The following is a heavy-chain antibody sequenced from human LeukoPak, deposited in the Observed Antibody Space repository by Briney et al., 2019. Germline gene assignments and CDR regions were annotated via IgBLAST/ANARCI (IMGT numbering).Heavy chain of an antibody. V-gene: IGHV4-39*01. J-gene: IGHJ3*02. CDR2: IYYSGST. Sequence: SETLSLTCTVSGGSISSSSYYWGWIRQPPGKGLEWIGSIYYSGSTQYSPSLKSRVTISLDKSKNQFSLKLNSVTAADTSLYYCARQGPGPHDAFDIWGQGTMVTVSS. CDR1: GGSISSSSYY. CDR3: ARQGPGPHDAFDI.